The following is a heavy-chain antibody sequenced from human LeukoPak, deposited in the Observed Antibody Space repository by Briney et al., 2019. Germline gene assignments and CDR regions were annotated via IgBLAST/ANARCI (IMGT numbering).Heavy chain of an antibody. CDR2: IFASGST. CDR1: GGSISSSNFY. J-gene: IGHJ3*02. Sequence: SETLSLTCTVSGGSISSSNFYWGWIRQPAGKGLERIGRIFASGSTKYNPSLKSRVTMSVETSKKQFSLKLSSVTAADTAVYYCAREGSAFDIWGQETMVTVSS. CDR3: AREGSAFDI. V-gene: IGHV4-61*02.